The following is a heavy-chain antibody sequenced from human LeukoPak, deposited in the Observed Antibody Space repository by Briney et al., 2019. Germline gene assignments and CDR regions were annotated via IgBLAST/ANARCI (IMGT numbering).Heavy chain of an antibody. J-gene: IGHJ5*02. D-gene: IGHD2-15*01. CDR1: KNSFTKSW. CDR3: ARQEYCSGGSCYTWFDP. Sequence: GESLKISCQGSKNSFTKSWVAWVRQMPGKGLEWMGIIYPADSDIRYSPSFQGQVTISADKSTSTAYLQWSSLKASDTAMYYCARQEYCSGGSCYTWFDPWGQGTLVTVSS. V-gene: IGHV5-51*01. CDR2: IYPADSDI.